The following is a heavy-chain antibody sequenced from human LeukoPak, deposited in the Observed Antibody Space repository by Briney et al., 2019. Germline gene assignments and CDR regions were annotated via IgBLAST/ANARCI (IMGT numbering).Heavy chain of an antibody. J-gene: IGHJ4*02. CDR1: GFTFSSYG. D-gene: IGHD3-22*01. CDR2: IWYDGSDK. CDR3: AKDRSYYYDNSGDY. Sequence: GGSLRLSCAASGFTFSSYGMHWVRQAPGKGLEWVAVIWYDGSDKYYADSVKDRFTISRDNSKNTLYLQMNSLRAGDTAVYYCAKDRSYYYDNSGDYWGQGTLVTVSS. V-gene: IGHV3-33*06.